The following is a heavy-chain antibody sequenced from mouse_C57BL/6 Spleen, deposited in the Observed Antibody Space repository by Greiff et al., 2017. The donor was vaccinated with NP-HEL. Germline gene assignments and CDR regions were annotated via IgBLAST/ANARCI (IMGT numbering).Heavy chain of an antibody. J-gene: IGHJ2*01. CDR3: ARDGYYGSSPHYFDY. Sequence: EVMLVESGGGLVKPGGSLKLSCAASGFTFSDYGMHWVRQAPEKGLEWVAYISSGSSTIYYADTVKGRFTISRDNAKNTLFLQMTSLRSEDTAMYYCARDGYYGSSPHYFDYWGQGTTLTVSS. CDR2: ISSGSSTI. D-gene: IGHD1-1*01. CDR1: GFTFSDYG. V-gene: IGHV5-17*01.